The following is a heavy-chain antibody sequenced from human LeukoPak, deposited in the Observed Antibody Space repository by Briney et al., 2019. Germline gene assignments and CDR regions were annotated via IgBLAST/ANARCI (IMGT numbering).Heavy chain of an antibody. J-gene: IGHJ4*02. D-gene: IGHD6-13*01. Sequence: PSETLSLTCAVYGGSFSGYYWSWIRQPPGRGLEWIGEINHSGSTNYNPSLKSRVTISVDTSKNQFSLKLSSVTAADTAVYYCARGRYSSHWGQGTLVTVSS. CDR1: GGSFSGYY. V-gene: IGHV4-34*01. CDR2: INHSGST. CDR3: ARGRYSSH.